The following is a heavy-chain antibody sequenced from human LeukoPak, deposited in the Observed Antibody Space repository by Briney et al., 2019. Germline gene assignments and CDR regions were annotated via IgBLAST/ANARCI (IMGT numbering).Heavy chain of an antibody. CDR3: AKDVLWFGESPYYFDY. Sequence: GGSLRLSCAASGFSFSTYGFHWVRQAPGKGLEWVTFIRFDGGKKNYADSVKGRFAISRDNSKNTLYLQMNSLRAEDTAVYYCAKDVLWFGESPYYFDYWGQGTLVTVSS. CDR1: GFSFSTYG. V-gene: IGHV3-30*02. D-gene: IGHD3-10*01. CDR2: IRFDGGKK. J-gene: IGHJ4*02.